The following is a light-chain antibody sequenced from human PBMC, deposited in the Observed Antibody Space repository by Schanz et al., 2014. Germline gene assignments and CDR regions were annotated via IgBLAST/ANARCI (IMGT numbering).Light chain of an antibody. CDR3: CSYAGSSTSWV. J-gene: IGLJ3*02. CDR1: SSDVGSYNR. CDR2: EGS. V-gene: IGLV2-18*02. Sequence: QSALTQPPSVSGSPGQSVTISCTGTSSDVGSYNRVSWYQQPPGTAPKLMIYEGSKRPSGVSDRFSGSKSANTASLTISGLQAEDEADYYCCSYAGSSTSWVFGGGTKLTVL.